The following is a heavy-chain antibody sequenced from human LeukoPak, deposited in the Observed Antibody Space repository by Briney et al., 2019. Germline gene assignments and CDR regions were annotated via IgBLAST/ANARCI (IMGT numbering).Heavy chain of an antibody. J-gene: IGHJ4*02. CDR2: IKSDGSET. D-gene: IGHD4-17*01. Sequence: GGSLRLSCAASGFTFSSYWMHWVRQAPGKGLVWVSRIKSDGSETSYADSVRGRFTIARDNSKNTLYLQMNSLRAEDTAAYHCAKGRNEDGDAALNYWGQGTLVTVSS. V-gene: IGHV3-74*01. CDR3: AKGRNEDGDAALNY. CDR1: GFTFSSYW.